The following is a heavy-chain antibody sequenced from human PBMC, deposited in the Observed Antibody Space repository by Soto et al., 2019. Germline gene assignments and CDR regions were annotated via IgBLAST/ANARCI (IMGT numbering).Heavy chain of an antibody. CDR1: GFTFSSYW. Sequence: GGSLRLSCAASGFTFSSYWMSWVRQAPGKGLEWVANIKQDGSEKYYVDSVKGRFTISRDNAKNSLYLQMNSLRAEDTAVYYCARDRSSGPGDDACDIWGQGTMVTVSS. J-gene: IGHJ3*02. CDR2: IKQDGSEK. CDR3: ARDRSSGPGDDACDI. D-gene: IGHD3-10*01. V-gene: IGHV3-7*01.